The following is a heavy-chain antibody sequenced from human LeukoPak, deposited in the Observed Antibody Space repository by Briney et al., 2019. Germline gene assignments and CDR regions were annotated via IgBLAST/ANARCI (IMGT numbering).Heavy chain of an antibody. CDR1: GGSFSDYY. CDR3: ARIPRTYYYDSSGRYGIDP. D-gene: IGHD3-22*01. V-gene: IGHV4-34*01. CDR2: IYYSGST. Sequence: SETLSLTCAVYGGSFSDYYWSWIRQPPGKGLEWIGSIYYSGSTYYNPSLKSRVTISVDTSKNQFSLKLSSVTAADTAVYYCARIPRTYYYDSSGRYGIDPWGQGTLVTVSS. J-gene: IGHJ5*02.